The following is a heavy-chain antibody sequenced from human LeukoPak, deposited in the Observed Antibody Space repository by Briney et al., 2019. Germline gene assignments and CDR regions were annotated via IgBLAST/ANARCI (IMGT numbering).Heavy chain of an antibody. V-gene: IGHV3-7*01. CDR1: GFTFSSYW. D-gene: IGHD4-17*01. Sequence: SGGSLRLSCAASGFTFSSYWMSWVRQAPGKGLEWVANIKQDGSEKYYVDSVKGRFTISRDNAKNSLYLQMNSLRAEDTDVYYCAREITVTTGWFDPWGQGTLVTVSS. CDR2: IKQDGSEK. J-gene: IGHJ5*02. CDR3: AREITVTTGWFDP.